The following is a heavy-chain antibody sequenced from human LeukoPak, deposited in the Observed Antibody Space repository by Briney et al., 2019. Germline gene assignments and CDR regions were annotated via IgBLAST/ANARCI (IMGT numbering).Heavy chain of an antibody. D-gene: IGHD3-22*01. CDR2: ISAYNGNT. CDR3: ARFDYYYDSSGYYFDASDI. V-gene: IGHV1-18*01. J-gene: IGHJ3*02. CDR1: GYTFTSYG. Sequence: GASVKVSCKASGYTFTSYGISWVRQAPGQGLEWMGWISAYNGNTNYAQKLQGRVTMTTDTSTSTAYMELRSLRSDDTAVYYCARFDYYYDSSGYYFDASDIWGQGTMVTVSS.